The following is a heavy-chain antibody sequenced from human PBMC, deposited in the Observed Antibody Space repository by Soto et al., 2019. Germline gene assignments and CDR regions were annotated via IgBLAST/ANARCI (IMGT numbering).Heavy chain of an antibody. CDR1: GYTFTSYG. Sequence: ASVKVSCKASGYTFTSYGSSWVRQAPGQGLEWMGWISAYNGNTNYAQKLQGRVTMTTDTSTSTAYMELRSLRSDDTAVYYCASLNYGSGSYNWFDPWGQGTLVTVSS. J-gene: IGHJ5*02. V-gene: IGHV1-18*01. CDR3: ASLNYGSGSYNWFDP. D-gene: IGHD3-10*01. CDR2: ISAYNGNT.